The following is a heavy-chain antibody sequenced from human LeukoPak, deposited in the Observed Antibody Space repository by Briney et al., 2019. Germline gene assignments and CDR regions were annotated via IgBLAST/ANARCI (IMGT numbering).Heavy chain of an antibody. CDR2: FYDSGNT. CDR3: ARMRVGNYNDGFDP. CDR1: GYSISSGYY. Sequence: SETLSLTCTVSGYSISSGYYWGWIRQPPGKGLEWIGSFYDSGNTYYNPSLKSRVTISVDTSKKQFSLNLSSVTAADTAIYYCARMRVGNYNDGFDPWGQGTLVAVSS. D-gene: IGHD3-22*01. J-gene: IGHJ5*02. V-gene: IGHV4-38-2*02.